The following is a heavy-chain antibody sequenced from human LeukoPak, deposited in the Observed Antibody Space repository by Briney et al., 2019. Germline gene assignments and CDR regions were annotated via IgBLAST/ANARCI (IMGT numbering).Heavy chain of an antibody. Sequence: PSQTLSLTCTVSGGSISSGSYYWSWIRQPAGKGLEWIGRIYTSGSTNYNPSLKSRVTISVDTSKNQFSLKLSPVTAADTAVYYCARGAIVVVPAGNWYFDLWGRGTLVTVSS. CDR1: GGSISSGSYY. CDR2: IYTSGST. CDR3: ARGAIVVVPAGNWYFDL. V-gene: IGHV4-61*02. J-gene: IGHJ2*01. D-gene: IGHD2-2*01.